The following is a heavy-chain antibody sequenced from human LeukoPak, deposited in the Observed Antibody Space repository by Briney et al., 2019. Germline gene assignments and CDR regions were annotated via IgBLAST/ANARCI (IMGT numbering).Heavy chain of an antibody. Sequence: PSETLSLTCNVSGASINTNNYYWGWIRQPPGKGLEWIGSIHHSGFAYYNPSLKSRVTISVDLSRNQFSLKLNSVTAADTAVYYCERHQSAFWYFDLWGRGTPVTVSS. CDR3: ERHQSAFWYFDL. V-gene: IGHV4-39*01. CDR2: IHHSGFA. J-gene: IGHJ2*01. CDR1: GASINTNNYY.